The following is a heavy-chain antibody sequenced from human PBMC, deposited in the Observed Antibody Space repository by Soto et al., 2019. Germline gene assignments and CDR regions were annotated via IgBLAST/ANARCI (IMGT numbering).Heavy chain of an antibody. Sequence: QVQLVESGGGVVQPGRSLRLSCAASGFTFSSYGMHWVRQAPGKGLEWVAVIWYDGSNKYYADSVKGRFTISRDNSKNTLYLQMNSLRAEDTAVYYCARDHLASVALPYYYYGMDVLGQGTTVTVSS. CDR3: ARDHLASVALPYYYYGMDV. CDR2: IWYDGSNK. J-gene: IGHJ6*02. V-gene: IGHV3-33*01. CDR1: GFTFSSYG. D-gene: IGHD6-19*01.